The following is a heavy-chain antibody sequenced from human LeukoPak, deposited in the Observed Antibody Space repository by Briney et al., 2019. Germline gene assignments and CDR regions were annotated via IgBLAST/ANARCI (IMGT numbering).Heavy chain of an antibody. V-gene: IGHV6-1*01. Sequence: SQTLSLSCAISGDSVSSNSAAWNWIRQSPSRGLEWLGRTYYRSKWYNDYAVSVKSRITVIPDTYKNPFSLQLTSLAPEDTAVYYCARDIRYFDWYPLAAGGAFDIWGQGTMVTVSS. CDR1: GDSVSSNSAA. D-gene: IGHD3-9*01. J-gene: IGHJ3*02. CDR2: TYYRSKWYN. CDR3: ARDIRYFDWYPLAAGGAFDI.